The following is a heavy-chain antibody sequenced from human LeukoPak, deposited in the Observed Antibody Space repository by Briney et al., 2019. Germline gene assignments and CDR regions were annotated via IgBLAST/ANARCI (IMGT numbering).Heavy chain of an antibody. CDR2: IIPIFGTA. CDR1: GGTFSSYA. CDR3: ARAWNYRNWFDP. J-gene: IGHJ5*02. V-gene: IGHV1-69*01. Sequence: AASVKVSCKASGGTFSSYAISWVRQAPGQGLEWMGGIIPIFGTANYAQKFQGRVTITADESTSAAYMELSSLRSEDTAVYYCARAWNYRNWFDPWGQGTLVTVSS. D-gene: IGHD1-7*01.